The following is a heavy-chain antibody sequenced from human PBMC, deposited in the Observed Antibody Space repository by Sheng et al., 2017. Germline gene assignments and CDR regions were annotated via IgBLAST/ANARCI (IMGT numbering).Heavy chain of an antibody. CDR3: VRVWVSGSFDY. V-gene: IGHV3-74*01. Sequence: EVQLVESGGGLVQPGGSLRLSCAASGFTFSSHWMHWVRQAPGKGLVWVSRINSDGSITNYADSVKGRFTISRDNARNTLYLQMNSLRAEDTAVYYCVRVWVSGSFDYWGRGNPWSPSP. J-gene: IGHJ4*02. CDR1: GFTFSSHW. CDR2: INSDGSIT. D-gene: IGHD1-26*01.